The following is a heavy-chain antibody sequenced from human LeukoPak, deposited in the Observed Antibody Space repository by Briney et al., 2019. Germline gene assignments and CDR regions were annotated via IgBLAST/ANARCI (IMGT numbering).Heavy chain of an antibody. CDR2: IYYSGST. J-gene: IGHJ4*02. Sequence: SETLSLTCTVSGGSISSYYWSWIRQPPGKGLEWIGYIYYSGSTNYNPSLKSRVTISVDTSKNQFSLKLSSVTAADTAVYYCARVYFYGGNPDYWGQGTLVTVSS. D-gene: IGHD4-23*01. CDR3: ARVYFYGGNPDY. CDR1: GGSISSYY. V-gene: IGHV4-59*01.